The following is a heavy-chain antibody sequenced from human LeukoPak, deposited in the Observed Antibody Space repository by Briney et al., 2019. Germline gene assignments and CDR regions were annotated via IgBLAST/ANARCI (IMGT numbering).Heavy chain of an antibody. CDR2: ISAYNGNT. V-gene: IGHV1-18*01. Sequence: AAVKVSCKASGYTFTSYGISWVRQAPGQGLEWMGGISAYNGNTNYAQKLQGRGTMTTDTSTSTAYLELRSLRSDDTAVYYCARGKVVDHYYYYGMDVWGQGNTVTVSS. CDR3: ARGKVVDHYYYYGMDV. J-gene: IGHJ6*02. D-gene: IGHD2-15*01. CDR1: GYTFTSYG.